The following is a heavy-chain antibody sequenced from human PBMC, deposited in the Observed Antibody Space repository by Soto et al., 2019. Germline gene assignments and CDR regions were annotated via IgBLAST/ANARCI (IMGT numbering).Heavy chain of an antibody. Sequence: SVKVSCTASGGTFSSYAISWVRQAPGQGLEWMGGIIPIFGTANYAQKFQGRVTITADESTSTAYMELSSLRSEDTAVYYCATPPGRGYHYYDYWGQGTLVTVSS. CDR1: GGTFSSYA. CDR2: IIPIFGTA. D-gene: IGHD3-16*02. V-gene: IGHV1-69*13. J-gene: IGHJ4*02. CDR3: ATPPGRGYHYYDY.